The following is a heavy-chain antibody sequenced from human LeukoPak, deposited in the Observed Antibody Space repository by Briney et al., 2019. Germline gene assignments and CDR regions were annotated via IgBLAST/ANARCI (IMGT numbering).Heavy chain of an antibody. CDR2: ISYGGSNK. CDR3: ASLHGGNSEVYYYYGMDV. Sequence: GRSLRLSCAASGFTFSSYAMHWVRQAPGKGLEWVAVISYGGSNKYYADSVKGRFTISRDNSKNTLYLQMNSLRAEDTAVYYCASLHGGNSEVYYYYGMDVWGQGTTVTVSS. V-gene: IGHV3-30-3*01. J-gene: IGHJ6*02. CDR1: GFTFSSYA. D-gene: IGHD4-23*01.